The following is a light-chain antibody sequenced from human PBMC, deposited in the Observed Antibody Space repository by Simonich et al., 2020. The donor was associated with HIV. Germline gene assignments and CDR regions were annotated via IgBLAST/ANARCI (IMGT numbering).Light chain of an antibody. J-gene: IGKJ3*01. CDR3: QQYYSTPFT. V-gene: IGKV4-1*01. Sequence: DIVMTQSPDSLAVSLGERATINCNSSQSVLYSSNNKNYLLWYQQKPGQPPNLLIYWASTRESGVPDRFSGSGSGTDFTLTISSLQAEDVAVYYCQQYYSTPFTFGPGTKVDFK. CDR2: WAS. CDR1: QSVLYSSNNKNY.